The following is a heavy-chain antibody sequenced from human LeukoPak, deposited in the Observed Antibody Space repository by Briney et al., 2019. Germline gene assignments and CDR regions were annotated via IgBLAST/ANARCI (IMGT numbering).Heavy chain of an antibody. D-gene: IGHD3-9*01. CDR2: ISSSSSYI. Sequence: GGSLRLSCAASGFTFSSYSMNWVRQAPGKGLEWVSPISSSSSYIYYADSVKGRFTISRDNAKNSLYLQMNSLRAEDTAVYYCARVDYDVSTGYQNYFEFWGQGTLVTVSS. V-gene: IGHV3-21*01. CDR3: ARVDYDVSTGYQNYFEF. J-gene: IGHJ4*02. CDR1: GFTFSSYS.